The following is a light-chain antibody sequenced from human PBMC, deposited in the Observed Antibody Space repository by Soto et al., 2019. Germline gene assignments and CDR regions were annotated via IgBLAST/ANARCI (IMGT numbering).Light chain of an antibody. J-gene: IGKJ4*01. CDR2: GAS. V-gene: IGKV3-15*01. Sequence: EIVMTQSPATLSVSPGERATLSCRATQCVSTKLAWYQQNPGQAPRLLIYGASTGATGIPARFSGRGSGTEFTLIISSLQSEDFAVYYCQQYSSWPLTFGGGTKVEIK. CDR1: QCVSTK. CDR3: QQYSSWPLT.